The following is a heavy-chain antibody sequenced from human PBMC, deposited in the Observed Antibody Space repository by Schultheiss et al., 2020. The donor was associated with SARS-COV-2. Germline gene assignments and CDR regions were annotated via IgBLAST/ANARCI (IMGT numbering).Heavy chain of an antibody. CDR2: ISGSGGST. D-gene: IGHD1-26*01. Sequence: GGSLRLSCAASGFTFSSYAMSWVRQAPGKGLEWVSAISGSGGSTYYADSVKGRFTISRDNSKNTLYLQMNSLRAEDTAVYYCAKERVGAPQRTKYYYYYYGMDVWGQGTTVTVS. CDR1: GFTFSSYA. CDR3: AKERVGAPQRTKYYYYYYGMDV. J-gene: IGHJ6*02. V-gene: IGHV3-23*01.